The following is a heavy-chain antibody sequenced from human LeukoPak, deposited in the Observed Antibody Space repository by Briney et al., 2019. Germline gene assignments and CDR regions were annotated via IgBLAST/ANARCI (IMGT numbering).Heavy chain of an antibody. CDR3: ARSPSRYNWNFDY. V-gene: IGHV4-38-2*01. D-gene: IGHD1-20*01. CDR1: GYSLSSVYY. CDR2: IYQSGNS. Sequence: SETLSLTCAVSGYSLSSVYYWGWIRQPPGKGLEWIGSIYQSGNSYQKSSLKSRLTLSVDTSKNHFSLKVRSVTAADTAVYYCARSPSRYNWNFDYWGQGILVIVSS. J-gene: IGHJ4*02.